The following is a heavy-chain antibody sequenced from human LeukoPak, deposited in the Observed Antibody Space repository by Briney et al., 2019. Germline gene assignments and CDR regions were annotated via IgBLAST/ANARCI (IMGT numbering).Heavy chain of an antibody. J-gene: IGHJ4*02. Sequence: SETLSLTCAVYGGSFSGYYWSWIRQPPGKGLEWIGEINHSGSTNYNPSLKSRVTISVDTSKNQFSLKLSSVTAADTAVYYCARGRRITMIVVTIGYYFDYWGQGTLVTVSS. CDR1: GGSFSGYY. CDR3: ARGRRITMIVVTIGYYFDY. D-gene: IGHD3-22*01. V-gene: IGHV4-34*01. CDR2: INHSGST.